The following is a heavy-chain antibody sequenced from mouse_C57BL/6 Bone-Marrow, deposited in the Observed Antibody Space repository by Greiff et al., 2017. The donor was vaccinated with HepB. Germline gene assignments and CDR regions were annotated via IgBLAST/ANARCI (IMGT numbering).Heavy chain of an antibody. V-gene: IGHV1-82*01. CDR1: GYAFSSSW. CDR3: ARWMTPDY. J-gene: IGHJ2*01. D-gene: IGHD2-13*01. Sequence: VQLQQSGPELVKPGASVKISCKASGYAFSSSWMNWVKQRPGKGLEWIGRIYPGDGDTNYNGKFKGKATLTVDKSSSTAYMQLSSLTSEDSAVYYCARWMTPDYWGQGTTLTVSS. CDR2: IYPGDGDT.